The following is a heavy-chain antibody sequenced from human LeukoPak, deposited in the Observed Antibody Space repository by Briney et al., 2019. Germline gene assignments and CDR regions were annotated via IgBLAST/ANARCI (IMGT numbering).Heavy chain of an antibody. CDR2: ISYDGSNK. V-gene: IGHV3-30*01. D-gene: IGHD2-2*02. CDR3: ARAGCSSTSCYRGAYYMDV. J-gene: IGHJ6*03. CDR1: GFTFSSYA. Sequence: GGSLRLSCAASGFTFSSYAMHWVRQAPGKGLEWVSVISYDGSNKYYADSVKGRFTISGDNSKNTLYLQMNSLRAEDTAVYYCARAGCSSTSCYRGAYYMDVWGKGTTVTVSS.